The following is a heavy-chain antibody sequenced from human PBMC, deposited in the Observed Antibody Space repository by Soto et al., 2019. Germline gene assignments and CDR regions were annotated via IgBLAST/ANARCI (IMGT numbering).Heavy chain of an antibody. CDR3: ATDPPGNYHDNFDY. CDR2: FDPEDGET. Sequence: ASVKVSYKVSGYTLTELSMHWVRQAPGKGLEWMGGFDPEDGETIYAQKFQGRVTMTEDTSTDTAYMELSSLRYEDTAVYYCATDPPGNYHDNFDYWGQGTLVTVSS. CDR1: GYTLTELS. J-gene: IGHJ4*02. D-gene: IGHD4-4*01. V-gene: IGHV1-24*01.